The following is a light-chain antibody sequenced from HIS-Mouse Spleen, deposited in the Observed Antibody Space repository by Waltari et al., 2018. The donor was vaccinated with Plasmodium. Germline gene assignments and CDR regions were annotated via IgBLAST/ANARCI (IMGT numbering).Light chain of an antibody. Sequence: DIVMTQSPDSLAVSLGERATINCQSSQSVLYSSNNKNYLAWYQQKPGQPPKLLIYWASTRESGVPDRFSGSGSGTDFTLTISRLEPEDFAVYYCQQYGSSPPLTFGGGTKVEIK. CDR2: WAS. V-gene: IGKV4-1*01. CDR3: QQYGSSPPLT. CDR1: QSVLYSSNNKNY. J-gene: IGKJ4*01.